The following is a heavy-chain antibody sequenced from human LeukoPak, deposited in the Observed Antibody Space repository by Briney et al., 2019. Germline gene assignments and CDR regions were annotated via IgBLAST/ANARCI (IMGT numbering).Heavy chain of an antibody. CDR2: IWYDGSNK. J-gene: IGHJ4*02. D-gene: IGHD6-19*01. V-gene: IGHV3-33*01. CDR3: ARAGSSAWTNFDY. Sequence: GRSLRLSCAASGFTFSSYGMHWVRQAPGKGLERVEVIWYDGSNKYYADSVKGRFTISRDNSKNTLYLQMNSLRAEDTAVYYCARAGSSAWTNFDYWGQGTLVTVSS. CDR1: GFTFSSYG.